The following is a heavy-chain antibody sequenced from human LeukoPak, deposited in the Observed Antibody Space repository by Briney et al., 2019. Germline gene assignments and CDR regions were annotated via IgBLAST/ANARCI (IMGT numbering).Heavy chain of an antibody. Sequence: SETLSLTCAVYGGSFSGYYWSWIRQPPGKGLEWIGSIYYSGSTYYNPSLKSRVTISVDTSKNQFSLKLSSVTAADTAVYYCARDLTSPHDYGDYGEGYSWGQGTLVTVSS. D-gene: IGHD4-17*01. V-gene: IGHV4-34*01. CDR1: GGSFSGYY. CDR2: IYYSGST. J-gene: IGHJ4*02. CDR3: ARDLTSPHDYGDYGEGYS.